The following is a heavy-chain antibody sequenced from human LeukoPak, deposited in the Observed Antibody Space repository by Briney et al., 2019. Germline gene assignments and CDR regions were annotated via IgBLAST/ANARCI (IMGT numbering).Heavy chain of an antibody. CDR1: GFTFSSYA. CDR2: ISYDGSNK. V-gene: IGHV3-30*04. D-gene: IGHD6-13*01. J-gene: IGHJ1*01. CDR3: ARDGAAADAEYFQH. Sequence: PGGSLRLSCAASGFTFSSYAMHRVRQAPGKGLEWVAVISYDGSNKYYADSVKGRFTISRDNSKNTLYLQMNSLRAEDTAVYYCARDGAAADAEYFQHWGQGTLVTVSS.